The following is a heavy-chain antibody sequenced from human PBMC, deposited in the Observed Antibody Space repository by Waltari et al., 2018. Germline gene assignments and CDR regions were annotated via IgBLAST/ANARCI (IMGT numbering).Heavy chain of an antibody. J-gene: IGHJ4*02. CDR2: ISGRGGST. Sequence: EVQLLESGGGLVQPGGSLRISCVASGFTFSSYAMSWVRQAPGKGLEWVSSISGRGGSTYYADSVKGRFTISRDNSKNTLSLQMNSLRAEDTAVYYCAKDYYYDSSGLYYWGQGTLVTVSS. CDR1: GFTFSSYA. V-gene: IGHV3-23*01. CDR3: AKDYYYDSSGLYY. D-gene: IGHD3-22*01.